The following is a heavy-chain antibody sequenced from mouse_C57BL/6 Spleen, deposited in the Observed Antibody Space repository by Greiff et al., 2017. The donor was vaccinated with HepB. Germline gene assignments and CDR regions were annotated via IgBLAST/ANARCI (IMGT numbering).Heavy chain of an antibody. CDR1: GYTFTDYY. Sequence: EVQLQQSGPVLVKPGASVKMSCKASGYTFTDYYMNWVKQSHGKSLEWIGVINPYNGGTSYNQKFKGKATLTVDKSSSTAYMELNSLTSEDSAVYYCASLGDYGSSYDYWGQGTTLTVSS. D-gene: IGHD1-1*01. CDR3: ASLGDYGSSYDY. J-gene: IGHJ2*01. CDR2: INPYNGGT. V-gene: IGHV1-19*01.